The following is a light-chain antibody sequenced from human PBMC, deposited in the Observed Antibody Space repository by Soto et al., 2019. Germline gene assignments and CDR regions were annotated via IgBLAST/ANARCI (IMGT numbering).Light chain of an antibody. CDR3: QDYGSSLT. CDR2: GAS. Sequence: EIVLTQSPGTLSLSPGERATLSCRASQSVSSTYLAWYQQKPGQAPRLLIYGASSRASGTPDRFSGSGSGTDFTLTISRLEPEDFAVYYCQDYGSSLTFSGGTKVDIK. CDR1: QSVSSTY. J-gene: IGKJ4*01. V-gene: IGKV3-20*01.